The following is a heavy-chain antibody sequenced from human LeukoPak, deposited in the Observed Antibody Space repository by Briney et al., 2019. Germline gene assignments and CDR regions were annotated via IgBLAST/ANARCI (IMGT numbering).Heavy chain of an antibody. J-gene: IGHJ4*02. CDR3: ARDGWFYYDSSDYSGFDY. V-gene: IGHV1-46*01. Sequence: GASVKVSCKAYGYTFTRYYMHWVRQAPGQGLEWMGIINPSGGSINYAQKFQGRVTMTRDTSTSTVYMELSSLRSEDTAVYYCARDGWFYYDSSDYSGFDYWGQGTLVTVSS. D-gene: IGHD3-22*01. CDR1: GYTFTRYY. CDR2: INPSGGSI.